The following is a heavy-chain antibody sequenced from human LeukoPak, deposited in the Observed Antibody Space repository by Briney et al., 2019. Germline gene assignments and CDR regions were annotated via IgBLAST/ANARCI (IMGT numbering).Heavy chain of an antibody. J-gene: IGHJ4*02. CDR3: ARGGRMTTVVTYYFDY. CDR1: GYTVTSYY. V-gene: IGHV1-46*01. D-gene: IGHD4-23*01. CDR2: VNPSGGST. Sequence: ASVKVSCKASGYTVTSYYIHWVRQAPGQGLEWMGIVNPSGGSTTYAQEFQGRVTMTRDTSTSTVYMDLSSLRSDDTAVYFCARGGRMTTVVTYYFDYWGQGTLVTVSS.